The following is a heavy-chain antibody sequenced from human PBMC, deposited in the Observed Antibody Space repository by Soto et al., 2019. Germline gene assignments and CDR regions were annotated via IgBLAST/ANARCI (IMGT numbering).Heavy chain of an antibody. CDR3: AGDFVRATRSP. CDR2: ISSSSSYI. J-gene: IGHJ5*02. V-gene: IGHV3-21*01. Sequence: GGSLRLSCAASGFTFSSYSMNWVRQAPGKGLEWVSSISSSSSYIYYADSVKGRFTISRCNAKNSLYLQMNSLRAEDTAVYYCAGDFVRATRSPWGQGTLVTVSS. CDR1: GFTFSSYS.